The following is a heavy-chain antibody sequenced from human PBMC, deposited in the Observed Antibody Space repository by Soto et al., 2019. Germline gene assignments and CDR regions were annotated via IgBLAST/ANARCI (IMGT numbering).Heavy chain of an antibody. V-gene: IGHV2-5*01. CDR3: SRRLPFKGSDY. D-gene: IGHD3-16*01. CDR1: GFSLTTSGVA. Sequence: QITLKESGPSLVKPTQTLTLSCTFSGFSLTTSGVAVGWVRQPPGKALEWLALIFWNGDKRYRPSLETRLSITMDTSRNQVVLTMTNMDPADTGTYYCSRRLPFKGSDYWGQGALVSVSS. J-gene: IGHJ4*02. CDR2: IFWNGDK.